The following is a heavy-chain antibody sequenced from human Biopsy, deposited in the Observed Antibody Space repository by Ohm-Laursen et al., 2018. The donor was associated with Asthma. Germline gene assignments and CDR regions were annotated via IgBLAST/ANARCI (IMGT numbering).Heavy chain of an antibody. J-gene: IGHJ4*02. Sequence: SLRLSCAASGFTFSNYGMHWVRQAPGKGLAWVAVISFDGSNKNYTDSVKGRFTISRDNSRNTLHLQMNSLRAEDTAVYYCAKDVFPVWELRRGPDYWGQGTLVTVSS. CDR3: AKDVFPVWELRRGPDY. D-gene: IGHD1-26*01. CDR1: GFTFSNYG. V-gene: IGHV3-30*18. CDR2: ISFDGSNK.